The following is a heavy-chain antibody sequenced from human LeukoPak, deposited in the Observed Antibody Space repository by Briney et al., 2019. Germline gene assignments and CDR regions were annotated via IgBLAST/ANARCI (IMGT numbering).Heavy chain of an antibody. J-gene: IGHJ4*02. Sequence: PSETLSLTCTVSGGSISSGGYYWSWIRQHPGKGLEWIGYIYYSGSTYYNPSLKSRVTISVDTSKNQFSLKLSSVTAADTAVYYCASKSKWEPGCFDYWGQGTLVTVSS. D-gene: IGHD1-26*01. CDR1: GGSISSGGYY. CDR3: ASKSKWEPGCFDY. CDR2: IYYSGST. V-gene: IGHV4-31*03.